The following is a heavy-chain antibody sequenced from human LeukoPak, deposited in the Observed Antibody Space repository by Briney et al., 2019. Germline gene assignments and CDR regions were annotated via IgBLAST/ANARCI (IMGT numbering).Heavy chain of an antibody. CDR3: AKDIEARGVIIIEY. CDR1: GFTFDDYA. D-gene: IGHD3-10*01. CDR2: ISGGGGRK. J-gene: IGHJ4*02. Sequence: GGSLRLSCAASGFTFDDYAMHWVRQAPGKGLEWVSLISGGGGRKYYADSVKGRFTISKDNSKHFLYLQMNSLRTEDTALYYCAKDIEARGVIIIEYWRQGIVVTVSS. V-gene: IGHV3-43*02.